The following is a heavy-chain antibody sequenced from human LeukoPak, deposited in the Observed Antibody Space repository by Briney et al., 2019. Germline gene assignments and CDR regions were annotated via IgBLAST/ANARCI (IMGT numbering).Heavy chain of an antibody. J-gene: IGHJ4*02. V-gene: IGHV1-2*06. Sequence: ASVKVSCKASGYTFTGYYMHWVRQAPGQGLEWMGRINPNSGGTNYAQKFQGRVTMTRDTSISTAYMELSRLRSDDTAVYYCAGQLSCGSTSCYDEAADYWGQGALVTVSS. CDR2: INPNSGGT. CDR3: AGQLSCGSTSCYDEAADY. D-gene: IGHD2-2*01. CDR1: GYTFTGYY.